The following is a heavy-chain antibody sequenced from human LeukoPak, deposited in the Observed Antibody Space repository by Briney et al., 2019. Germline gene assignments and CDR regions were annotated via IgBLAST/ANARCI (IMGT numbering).Heavy chain of an antibody. CDR3: VRRGSGSSSPFAY. V-gene: IGHV3-23*01. CDR1: GFSFSTYA. Sequence: GGSLRLSCAASGFSFSTYAMSWARQAPGKGLEWVSGISGSGETSYYAASVKGRLTISGDNSNNTLYLQMTSLRADDTAVYCCVRRGSGSSSPFAYWGQGALVIVSS. J-gene: IGHJ4*02. D-gene: IGHD6-6*01. CDR2: ISGSGETS.